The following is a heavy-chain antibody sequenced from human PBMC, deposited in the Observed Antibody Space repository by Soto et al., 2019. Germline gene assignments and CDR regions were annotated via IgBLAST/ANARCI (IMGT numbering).Heavy chain of an antibody. V-gene: IGHV3-30*18. Sequence: QVQLVESGGGVVQPGRSLRLSCAASGFTFSSYGMHWVRQAPGKGLEWVAVMSYDGGNQYYADSVKGRFTISRDNSKNTLYLQMNSLRAEDTAVYYCGKDLVSNQPYYYGMDVWGQGTTVTVSS. CDR3: GKDLVSNQPYYYGMDV. D-gene: IGHD3-10*01. CDR2: MSYDGGNQ. CDR1: GFTFSSYG. J-gene: IGHJ6*02.